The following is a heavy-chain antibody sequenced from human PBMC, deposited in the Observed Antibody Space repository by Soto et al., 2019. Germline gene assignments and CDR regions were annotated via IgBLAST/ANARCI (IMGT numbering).Heavy chain of an antibody. J-gene: IGHJ6*02. CDR1: GYTFTGYY. V-gene: IGHV1-2*02. Sequence: ASVKVCCKASGYTFTGYYIHWVRQAPGQGLEWMGWINPNSGGTNYAQKFQGSVTMTRDTSFSTTYMELSRLRSDDTAVYYCARGYDFWSGPQGPTAMDVWGQGTTVTVSS. CDR3: ARGYDFWSGPQGPTAMDV. CDR2: INPNSGGT. D-gene: IGHD3-3*01.